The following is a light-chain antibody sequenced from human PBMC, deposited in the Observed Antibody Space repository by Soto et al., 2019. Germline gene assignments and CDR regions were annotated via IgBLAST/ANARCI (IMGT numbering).Light chain of an antibody. CDR2: EVT. CDR1: SSDIGGSKY. J-gene: IGLJ1*01. V-gene: IGLV2-14*01. CDR3: SSYTSSGTLYV. Sequence: QSVLAQPASLSGSPGQSITISCTGTSSDIGGSKYVSWYQQHPGKAPKLMIYEVTYRPSGVSDRFSGSKPGNTASLTVSGLQAEDEADYYCSSYTSSGTLYVFGTGTKVTVL.